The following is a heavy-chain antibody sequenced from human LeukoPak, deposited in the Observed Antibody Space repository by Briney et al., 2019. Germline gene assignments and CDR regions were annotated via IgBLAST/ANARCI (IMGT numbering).Heavy chain of an antibody. J-gene: IGHJ6*02. CDR2: ISSSGSTI. CDR1: GFTFRSYE. D-gene: IGHD2-2*01. CDR3: ARVFRDIVVVPAAMTVPSVHIDYYYGMDV. Sequence: GGSLRLSCAASGFTFRSYEMNCVRQAPGKGLEWVSYISSSGSTIYYADSVKSRFTISRDNAKNSLYLQINSLRAEDMAVYYCARVFRDIVVVPAAMTVPSVHIDYYYGMDVWGQGTTVTVSS. V-gene: IGHV3-48*03.